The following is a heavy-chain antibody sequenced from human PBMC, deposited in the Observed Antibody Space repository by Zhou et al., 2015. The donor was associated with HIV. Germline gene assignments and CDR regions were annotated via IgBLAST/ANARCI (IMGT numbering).Heavy chain of an antibody. D-gene: IGHD3-22*01. CDR3: ARSRRNYYDSSGYRGTGTAFDP. J-gene: IGHJ5*02. V-gene: IGHV1-69*01. Sequence: QVQLVQSGAEVKKPGSSVKVSCKASGGTFSSYAISWVRQAPGQGLEWMGGIIPIFGTANYAQKFQGRVTITADESTSTAYMELSSLRSEDTAVYYCARSRRNYYDSSGYRGTGTAFDPVGPGNPGHRLL. CDR1: GGTFSSYA. CDR2: IIPIFGTA.